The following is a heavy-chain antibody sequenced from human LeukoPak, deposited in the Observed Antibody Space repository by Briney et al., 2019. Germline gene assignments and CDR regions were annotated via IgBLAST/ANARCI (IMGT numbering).Heavy chain of an antibody. CDR2: IYPGDSDT. Sequence: LGESLKISCKGSGYSFTSYWIGWVRQMPGKGLEWMGIIYPGDSDTRYSPSFQGQVTISADKSITTAYLQWSSLKASDTAMYYCARVDTAMVTTGYYFDYWGQGTLVTVSS. CDR3: ARVDTAMVTTGYYFDY. J-gene: IGHJ4*02. V-gene: IGHV5-51*01. CDR1: GYSFTSYW. D-gene: IGHD5-18*01.